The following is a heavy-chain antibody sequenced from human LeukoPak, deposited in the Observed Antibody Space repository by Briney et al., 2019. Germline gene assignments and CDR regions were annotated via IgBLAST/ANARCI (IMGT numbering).Heavy chain of an antibody. V-gene: IGHV4/OR15-8*02. J-gene: IGHJ4*02. Sequence: SETLSLTCDLSGVSISSDNWWTWVRQSPGKELEWVGETHRGGDTKYNPSLNTRVTISMDYFRNQLSLNLYSVTAADTAVYYCATRDQSRTTAVPPDFWGQGILVTVSS. CDR3: ATRDQSRTTAVPPDF. CDR1: GVSISSDNW. CDR2: THRGGDT. D-gene: IGHD1-1*01.